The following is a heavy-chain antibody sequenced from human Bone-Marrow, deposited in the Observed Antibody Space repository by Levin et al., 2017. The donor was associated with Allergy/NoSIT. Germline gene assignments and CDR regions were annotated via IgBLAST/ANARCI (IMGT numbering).Heavy chain of an antibody. Sequence: GESLKISCVASGFTFTSRDMHWVRQAPGKGLEWVALVSYDGSHEYYADSVKGRFTISRDTSNNTLYLQMSSLRGEDTAIYYCAKSDPDYGASRFFHLYMDVWGRGTTVTVSS. V-gene: IGHV3-30*18. J-gene: IGHJ6*03. CDR3: AKSDPDYGASRFFHLYMDV. CDR1: GFTFTSRD. CDR2: VSYDGSHE. D-gene: IGHD4-17*01.